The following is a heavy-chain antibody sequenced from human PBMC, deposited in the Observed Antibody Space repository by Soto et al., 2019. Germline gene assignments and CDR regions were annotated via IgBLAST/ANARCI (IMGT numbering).Heavy chain of an antibody. V-gene: IGHV3-9*01. CDR3: AKARGGHFDD. CDR1: GFTFDDYA. CDR2: ITWNSGSK. J-gene: IGHJ4*02. D-gene: IGHD3-10*01. Sequence: EVQLVESGGGLVQPGRSLRLSCAASGFTFDDYAMHWVRQAPGKGLEWVSGITWNSGSKGYADSVKGRFTISRDNAKNSLYLQMNSLRAEDTALYYCAKARGGHFDDWGQGTLVIVSS.